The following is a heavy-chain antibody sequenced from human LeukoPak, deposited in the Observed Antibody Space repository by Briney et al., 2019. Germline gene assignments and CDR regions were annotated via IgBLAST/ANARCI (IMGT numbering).Heavy chain of an antibody. V-gene: IGHV3-53*01. Sequence: GGSLRLSCAASGFTVSSNYVSWVRQAPGKGLEWVSVICSGGSTYYADSVKGRLTISRDNSKNTLYLQMNSLRAEDTAVYYCATDWGGGNSPGGFDYWGQGTLVTVSS. D-gene: IGHD4-23*01. CDR2: ICSGGST. CDR1: GFTVSSNY. CDR3: ATDWGGGNSPGGFDY. J-gene: IGHJ4*02.